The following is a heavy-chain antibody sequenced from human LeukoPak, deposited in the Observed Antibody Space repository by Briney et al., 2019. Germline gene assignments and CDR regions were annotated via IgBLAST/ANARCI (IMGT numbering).Heavy chain of an antibody. V-gene: IGHV4-61*01. CDR1: GGSVSSGSNY. CDR2: IYYSGST. D-gene: IGHD6-13*01. J-gene: IGHJ6*02. Sequence: PSETLSLTCTVSGGSVSSGSNYWSWIRQPPGKRLEWIGYIYYSGSTNYNPSLNSRVTISLDTSKNQFSLNLSSVTAADTAVYYCARGIAAAGKDYYYYYGMDVWGQGTTVTVSS. CDR3: ARGIAAAGKDYYYYYGMDV.